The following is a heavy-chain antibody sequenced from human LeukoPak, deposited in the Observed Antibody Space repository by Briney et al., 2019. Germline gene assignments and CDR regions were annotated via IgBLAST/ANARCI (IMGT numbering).Heavy chain of an antibody. J-gene: IGHJ4*02. CDR1: GGSISSSNW. D-gene: IGHD2-21*02. CDR3: ARDRAYCGGDCSRFDY. V-gene: IGHV4-4*02. Sequence: SETLSLTCAVSGGSISSSNWWSWVRQPPGKGLEWIGEIYHSGSTNYNPSLKSRVTISVDKSKNQFSLKLSSVTAADTAVYYCARDRAYCGGDCSRFDYRGQGTLVTVSS. CDR2: IYHSGST.